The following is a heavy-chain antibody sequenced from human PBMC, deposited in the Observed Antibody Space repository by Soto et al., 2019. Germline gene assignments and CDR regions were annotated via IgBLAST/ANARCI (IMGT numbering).Heavy chain of an antibody. D-gene: IGHD1-20*01. CDR3: ARDRNWNFGGDWFDP. Sequence: NPSETLSLTCTVSGGSISSYYWSWIRQPAGKGLEWIGRIYTSGSTNYNPSLKSRVTMSVDTSKNQFSLKLSSVTAADTAVYYCARDRNWNFGGDWFDPWGQGTLVTVSS. CDR1: GGSISSYY. J-gene: IGHJ5*02. CDR2: IYTSGST. V-gene: IGHV4-4*07.